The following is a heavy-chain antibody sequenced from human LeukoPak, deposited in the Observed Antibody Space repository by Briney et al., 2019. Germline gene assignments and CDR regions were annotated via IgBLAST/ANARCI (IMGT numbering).Heavy chain of an antibody. D-gene: IGHD6-25*01. CDR3: ARDQPTQRVYYYYMVV. V-gene: IGHV3-11*04. CDR2: ISSSGSTI. CDR1: GFTFSDYY. J-gene: IGHJ6*03. Sequence: GGSLRLSCTAYGFTFSDYYRSWIRQAPGQGLEWVSYISSSGSTIYYADSVKGRFTISRDNAKNSLYLQMNSLRAEDTAVYYCARDQPTQRVYYYYMVVWGKRTTVTVSS.